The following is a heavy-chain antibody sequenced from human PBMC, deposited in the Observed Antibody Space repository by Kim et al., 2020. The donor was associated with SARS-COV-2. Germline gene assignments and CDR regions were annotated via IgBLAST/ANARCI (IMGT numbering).Heavy chain of an antibody. Sequence: KLQGRVTMTTDTSTSTAYMELRSLRSDDTAVYYCARVTTFPTSGYNWFDPWGQGTLVTVSS. V-gene: IGHV1-18*01. D-gene: IGHD3-3*01. J-gene: IGHJ5*02. CDR3: ARVTTFPTSGYNWFDP.